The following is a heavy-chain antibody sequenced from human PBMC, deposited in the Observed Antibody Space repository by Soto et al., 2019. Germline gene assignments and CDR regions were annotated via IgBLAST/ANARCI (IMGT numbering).Heavy chain of an antibody. Sequence: SETLSLTCAVSGGSITTVGYSWSWIRQPPGKGLEWIGYIFHSGISYSNPSLKGRVTMSVDGSKNRFFLNLTSVTAADTAVYYCATYRKFFQIWGQGTKVTVSS. J-gene: IGHJ3*02. CDR1: GGSITTVGYS. V-gene: IGHV4-30-2*01. CDR2: IFHSGIS. CDR3: ATYRKFFQI.